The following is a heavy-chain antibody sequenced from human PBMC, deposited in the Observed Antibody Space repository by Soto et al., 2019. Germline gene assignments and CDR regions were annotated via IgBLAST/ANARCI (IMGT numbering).Heavy chain of an antibody. CDR1: GGSIGNYY. CDR2: MYYSGST. J-gene: IGHJ4*02. CDR3: ARDNGYSYGYTLDH. D-gene: IGHD5-18*01. Sequence: SETLSLTCTVSGGSIGNYYWNWVRQPPGKGLEWIGYMYYSGSTNYNPSLKSRVTISVDTSKNQFSLKLSSVTAADTAVYYCARDNGYSYGYTLDHWGQGTLVTVS. V-gene: IGHV4-59*01.